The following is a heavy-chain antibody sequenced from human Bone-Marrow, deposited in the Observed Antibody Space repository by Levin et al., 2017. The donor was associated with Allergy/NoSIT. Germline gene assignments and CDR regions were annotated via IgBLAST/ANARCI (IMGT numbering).Heavy chain of an antibody. CDR3: ARSKGSALFFEV. CDR2: IRSKAYGGTA. D-gene: IGHD2-15*01. CDR1: GFTFGDYV. Sequence: TGGSLRLSCTGSGFTFGDYVMGWFRQTPGKGLESLGFIRSKAYGGTAEYAPSVKGRFTISRDDSNSIAYLQLNNLKTEDTGFYYCARSKGSALFFEVWGPGTLVTVSS. J-gene: IGHJ4*02. V-gene: IGHV3-49*03.